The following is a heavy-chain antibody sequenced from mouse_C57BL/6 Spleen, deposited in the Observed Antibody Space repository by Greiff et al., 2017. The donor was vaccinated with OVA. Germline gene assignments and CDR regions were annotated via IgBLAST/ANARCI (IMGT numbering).Heavy chain of an antibody. CDR1: GYSFTDYN. Sequence: LQESGPELVKPGASVKISCKASGYSFTDYNMNWVKQSNGKSLEWIGVINPNYGTTSYNQKFKGKATLTVDQSSSTAYMQLNSLTSEDSAVYYCARMGDYDEGYAMDYWGQGTSVTVSS. D-gene: IGHD2-4*01. CDR2: INPNYGTT. V-gene: IGHV1-39*01. CDR3: ARMGDYDEGYAMDY. J-gene: IGHJ4*01.